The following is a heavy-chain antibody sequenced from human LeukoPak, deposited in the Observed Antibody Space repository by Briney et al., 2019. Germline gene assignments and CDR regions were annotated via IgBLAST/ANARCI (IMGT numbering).Heavy chain of an antibody. CDR1: GYTFTSYG. CDR3: ARDPPRITIFGVVPLHRMDV. D-gene: IGHD3-3*01. V-gene: IGHV1-18*01. CDR2: ISAYNGNT. J-gene: IGHJ6*02. Sequence: ASVKVSCKASGYTFTSYGISWVRQAPGQGLGWMGWISAYNGNTNYAQKLQGRVTMTTDTSTSTAYMELRSLRSDDTAVYYCARDPPRITIFGVVPLHRMDVWGQGTTVTVSS.